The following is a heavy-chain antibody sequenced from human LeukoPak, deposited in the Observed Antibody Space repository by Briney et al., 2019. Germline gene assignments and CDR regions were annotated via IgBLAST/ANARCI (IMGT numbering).Heavy chain of an antibody. D-gene: IGHD6-13*01. V-gene: IGHV4-31*03. CDR1: GGSIRSCGDY. CDR3: ARGTTQLAAAGWSYYYYYCMDV. J-gene: IGHJ6*02. Sequence: PSETLSLTCTVSGGSIRSCGDYWSWIRQHPGKGLEWIGYIYYSGATYYDPSLKSRVTTSVDTSNNQFSLNLSSVTAADTAVYYCARGTTQLAAAGWSYYYYYCMDVWGQGTTVTVSS. CDR2: IYYSGAT.